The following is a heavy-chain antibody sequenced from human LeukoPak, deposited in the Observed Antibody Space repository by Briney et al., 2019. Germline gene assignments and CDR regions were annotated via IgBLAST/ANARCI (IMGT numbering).Heavy chain of an antibody. CDR3: ARGSPYYVLWSGYHRDAFDI. CDR2: INHSRRT. D-gene: IGHD3-3*01. V-gene: IGHV4-34*01. J-gene: IGHJ3*02. Sequence: SETLSLTCAVYGGFFCGYYWSWMPQPRGKGWEGRREINHSRRTNYNPSLKSRVTISVDTSKHQFSLKLSSVTAADTAVYYCARGSPYYVLWSGYHRDAFDIWGQGTMVTVSS. CDR1: GGFFCGYY.